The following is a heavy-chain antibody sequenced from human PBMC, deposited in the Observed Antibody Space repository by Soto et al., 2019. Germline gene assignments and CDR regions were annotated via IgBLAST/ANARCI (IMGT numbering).Heavy chain of an antibody. CDR2: IFYGGTT. D-gene: IGHD6-19*01. V-gene: IGHV3-53*02. CDR3: GSIEVADGFDP. CDR1: GFNVSYNY. J-gene: IGHJ5*02. Sequence: EVQLVETGGGLVQPGGSLRLSCAASGFNVSYNYISWVRQPPGQGLEWVSVIFYGGTTYYAESVKGRFTISRDNSKNMVYLHMNSLRVEATAVYYCGSIEVADGFDPWGQGTLVTVSS.